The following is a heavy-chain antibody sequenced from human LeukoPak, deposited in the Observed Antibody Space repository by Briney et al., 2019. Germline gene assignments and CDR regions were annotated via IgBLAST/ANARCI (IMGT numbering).Heavy chain of an antibody. CDR3: AKHRWFDP. CDR2: ISGSGGST. J-gene: IGHJ5*02. CDR1: VFTLSSLA. Sequence: GGSLRLSCAASVFTLSSLAMHWVRQAPGKGLEWVSAISGSGGSTYYADSVKGRFTISRDNSKNTLYLQMNSLRAEDTAVYYCAKHRWFDPWGQGTLLTVSS. V-gene: IGHV3-23*01.